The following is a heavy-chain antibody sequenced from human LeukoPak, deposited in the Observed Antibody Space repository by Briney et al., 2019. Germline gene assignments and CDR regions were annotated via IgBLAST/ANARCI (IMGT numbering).Heavy chain of an antibody. J-gene: IGHJ6*03. V-gene: IGHV4-59*01. CDR1: GGSISSYY. Sequence: SETLSLTCTVSGGSISSYYWSWIRQPPGKGREGSGYIYYSGRTNYNPSLKSRVTISVDTSKNQFSLKLSSVTAADTAVYYCARGPVDTAMVINYYYYMDVWGKGTTVTVSS. D-gene: IGHD5-18*01. CDR2: IYYSGRT. CDR3: ARGPVDTAMVINYYYYMDV.